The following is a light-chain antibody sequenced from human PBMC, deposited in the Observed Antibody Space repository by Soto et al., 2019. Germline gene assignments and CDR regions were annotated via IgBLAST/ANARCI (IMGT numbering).Light chain of an antibody. Sequence: EGVLTQSPVTLSLSPGERAKLSCRASQSFRGLLAWYQKKPGQAPRLLIYDAYNRATGIPPRFSGIVSGTDFTLTISSLETEDSAVYDGQQRHMWTITFGQWTRVEIK. J-gene: IGKJ5*01. CDR1: QSFRGL. V-gene: IGKV3-11*01. CDR3: QQRHMWTIT. CDR2: DAY.